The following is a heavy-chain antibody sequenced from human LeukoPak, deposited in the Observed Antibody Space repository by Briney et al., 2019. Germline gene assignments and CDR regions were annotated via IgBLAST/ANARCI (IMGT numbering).Heavy chain of an antibody. Sequence: ETLSLTCAVYGGSFSGYYWSWIRQPPGKGLEWVSVIYSGGSTYYADSVKGRFTISRDNSKNTLYLQMNSLRAEDTAVYYCARSGYCSGGSCYSIGGFDYWGQGTLVTVSS. V-gene: IGHV3-66*01. CDR3: ARSGYCSGGSCYSIGGFDY. D-gene: IGHD2-15*01. J-gene: IGHJ4*02. CDR2: IYSGGST. CDR1: GGSFSGYY.